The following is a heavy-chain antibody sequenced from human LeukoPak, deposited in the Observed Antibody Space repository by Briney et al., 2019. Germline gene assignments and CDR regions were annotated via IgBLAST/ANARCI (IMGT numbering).Heavy chain of an antibody. J-gene: IGHJ3*02. Sequence: GGTLRLSCAASGFTFDDYGMSWVRQAPGKGLEWVSGINWNGGSTGYADSVKGRFTISRDNAKNSLYLQMNSLRAEDTALYYCARPTNSGYYYGGIGDAFDIWGQGTMVTVSS. CDR3: ARPTNSGYYYGGIGDAFDI. CDR1: GFTFDDYG. D-gene: IGHD3-22*01. V-gene: IGHV3-20*04. CDR2: INWNGGST.